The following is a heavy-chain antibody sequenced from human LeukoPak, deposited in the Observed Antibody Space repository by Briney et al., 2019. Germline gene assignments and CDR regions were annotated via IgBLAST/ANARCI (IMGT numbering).Heavy chain of an antibody. CDR1: GFTFSSYW. Sequence: PGGSLRLSCAASGFTFSSYWMHWVRQAPGKGLVWVSRINRDGSITSYADSVKGRFTISRDNAKNKLYLQMKSLGAEDTAVYYCARDPGTTPDYWGQGTLVTVSS. D-gene: IGHD1-7*01. CDR3: ARDPGTTPDY. CDR2: INRDGSIT. V-gene: IGHV3-74*01. J-gene: IGHJ4*02.